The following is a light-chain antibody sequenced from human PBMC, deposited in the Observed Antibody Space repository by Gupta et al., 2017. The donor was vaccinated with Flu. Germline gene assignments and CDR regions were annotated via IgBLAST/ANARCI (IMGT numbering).Light chain of an antibody. Sequence: TTTPSTTSTNVGGDYDYGSWYQQDPGKDPNIMIYDGTYRATGGANRFSGSKSYNTASLTISGSQSEDEDDYFCRAYTGSTPIFGGGTKLTVL. CDR3: RAYTGSTPI. CDR1: TNVGGDYDY. CDR2: DGT. V-gene: IGLV2-14*03. J-gene: IGLJ2*01.